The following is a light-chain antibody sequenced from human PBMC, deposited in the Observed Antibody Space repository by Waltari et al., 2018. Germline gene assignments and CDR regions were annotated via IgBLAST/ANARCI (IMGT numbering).Light chain of an antibody. CDR2: GVS. CDR3: SSYTSSTTVV. J-gene: IGLJ2*01. Sequence: QSALTQPASVSGSPGQSITIFCTGTSSDVGGYDYVSWYQQHPGKVPKLVIYGVSNLPSWFFYRSSGSISGNTASLTISGLQPEDEADYYCSSYTSSTTVVFGGGTKLTVL. V-gene: IGLV2-14*03. CDR1: SSDVGGYDY.